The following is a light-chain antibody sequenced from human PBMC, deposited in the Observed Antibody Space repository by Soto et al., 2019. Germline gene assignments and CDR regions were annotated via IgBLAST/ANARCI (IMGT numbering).Light chain of an antibody. CDR1: HGISNY. J-gene: IGKJ1*01. Sequence: DIQMTQSPSSLSASVGDRVTITCRASHGISNYLAWYQQKPGKVPKLLIYAASTLQSGVPSRFSGSGSGTDFTLTISSLQAEDVATYYCQEYNSVTRTFGQGTKVEIK. CDR2: AAS. CDR3: QEYNSVTRT. V-gene: IGKV1-27*01.